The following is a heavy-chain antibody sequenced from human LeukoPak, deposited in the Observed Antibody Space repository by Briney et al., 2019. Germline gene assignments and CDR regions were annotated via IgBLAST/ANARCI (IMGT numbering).Heavy chain of an antibody. CDR3: ARLAAPSTFSDY. CDR2: INPRGGTT. D-gene: IGHD2-2*01. CDR1: GYTFSTAYL. Sequence: ASVTISCKASGYTFSTAYLIHWVRQAPGQGLGWMGVINPRGGTTTYTQKFQGRLTMPTDTTTSTVYMQLSSLRFEDTTVYYCARLAAPSTFSDYWGQGTLVTVSS. J-gene: IGHJ4*02. V-gene: IGHV1-46*01.